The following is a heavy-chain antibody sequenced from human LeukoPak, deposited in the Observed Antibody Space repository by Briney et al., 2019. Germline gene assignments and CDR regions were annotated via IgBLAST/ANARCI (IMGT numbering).Heavy chain of an antibody. V-gene: IGHV3-7*01. D-gene: IGHD1-26*01. CDR3: ARDVGGSLDY. J-gene: IGHJ4*02. CDR1: GFTFSTYW. CDR2: IKGDESAK. Sequence: GGSLRLSCAASGFTFSTYWMAWVRQAPGKGLEWVANIKGDESAKHQADSVKGRLTISRDNAQNSVYLQMTSLRGEDTAVYYCARDVGGSLDYWGQGTLVTVSS.